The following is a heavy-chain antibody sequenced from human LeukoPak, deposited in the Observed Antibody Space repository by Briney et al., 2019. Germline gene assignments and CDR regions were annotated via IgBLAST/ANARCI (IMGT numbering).Heavy chain of an antibody. CDR2: INHSGST. V-gene: IGHV4-34*01. Sequence: SETLSLTCAVYGGSFSGYYWSWIRQPPGKGLEWIGEINHSGSTNYNPSLKSRVTISVDTSKNQFSLKLSSVTAADTAVYYCARGLSHYGSGSYYNPWGQGTLVTVSS. D-gene: IGHD3-10*01. J-gene: IGHJ5*02. CDR1: GGSFSGYY. CDR3: ARGLSHYGSGSYYNP.